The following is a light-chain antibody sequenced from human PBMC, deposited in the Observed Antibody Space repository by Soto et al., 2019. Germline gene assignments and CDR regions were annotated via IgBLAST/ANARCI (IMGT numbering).Light chain of an antibody. CDR1: QSISRW. J-gene: IGKJ1*01. CDR3: QQAYTFTRT. V-gene: IGKV1-12*01. Sequence: MQMTQSPSTLAASVGDRVTVTCRASQSISRWLAWYQKKKGKAPKXXIYGASSLQSGVPSRFRGSGYGTDLTITISSMQNEDFETFYCQQAYTFTRTFGQGTKVDIK. CDR2: GAS.